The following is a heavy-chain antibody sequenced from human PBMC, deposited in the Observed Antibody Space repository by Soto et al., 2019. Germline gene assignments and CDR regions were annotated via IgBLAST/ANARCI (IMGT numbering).Heavy chain of an antibody. CDR3: AKEPVSITIFGVNGMDV. CDR1: GGSISSGDYY. D-gene: IGHD3-3*01. J-gene: IGHJ6*02. V-gene: IGHV4-30-4*01. CDR2: IYYSGST. Sequence: RSLTCTVSGGSISSGDYYWSWIRQPPGKGLEWIGYIYYSGSTYYNPSLKSRVTISVDTSKNQFSLKLSSVTAADTAVYYCAKEPVSITIFGVNGMDVWGQGTTVTVSS.